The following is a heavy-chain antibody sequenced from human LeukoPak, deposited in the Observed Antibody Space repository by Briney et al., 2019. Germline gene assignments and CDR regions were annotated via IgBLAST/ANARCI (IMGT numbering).Heavy chain of an antibody. J-gene: IGHJ5*02. Sequence: SETLSLTCTVSGGSISSNSYYWGWIRQPPGKGLEWIGSIYYSGSTYYNPSLKSRVTISVDTSKNQFSLKLSSVTAADTAVYYCARRDRPKQQLIKNWFDPWGQGTLVTVSS. CDR2: IYYSGST. D-gene: IGHD6-13*01. CDR3: ARRDRPKQQLIKNWFDP. V-gene: IGHV4-39*01. CDR1: GGSISSNSYY.